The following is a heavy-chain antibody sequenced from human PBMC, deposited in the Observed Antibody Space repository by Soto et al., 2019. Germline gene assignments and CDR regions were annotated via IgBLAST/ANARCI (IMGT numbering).Heavy chain of an antibody. V-gene: IGHV3-21*01. D-gene: IGHD3-10*01. CDR3: ARGLRYDPAKYYYGSGSYYNVQNYYYYYGMDV. CDR2: ISSSSSYR. CDR1: GFTFSSYC. J-gene: IGHJ6*02. Sequence: GGSLRLSCAASGFTFSSYCMNWVRQAPGKGLEWVSSISSSSSYRYYADSVKGRFTISRDNAKNSLYLQMNSLRAEDTAVYYCARGLRYDPAKYYYGSGSYYNVQNYYYYYGMDVWGQGTTVTVS.